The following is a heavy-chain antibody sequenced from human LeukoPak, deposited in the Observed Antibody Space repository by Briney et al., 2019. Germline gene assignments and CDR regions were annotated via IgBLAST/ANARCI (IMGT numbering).Heavy chain of an antibody. V-gene: IGHV1-2*04. CDR2: INPNSGGT. Sequence: GASVKVSCKASGYTFTGYYMHWVRQAPGQGLEWMGWINPNSGGTNYAQKFQGWVTMTRDTSISTAYMELSRLRSDDTAVYYCAREYDFWSGYSYYFDYWGQGTLVTVSS. CDR3: AREYDFWSGYSYYFDY. D-gene: IGHD3-3*01. J-gene: IGHJ4*02. CDR1: GYTFTGYY.